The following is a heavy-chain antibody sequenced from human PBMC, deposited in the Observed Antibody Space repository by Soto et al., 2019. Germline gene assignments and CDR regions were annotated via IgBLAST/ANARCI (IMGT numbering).Heavy chain of an antibody. CDR2: IYYSGST. J-gene: IGHJ4*02. D-gene: IGHD3-9*01. CDR3: ARHSITSYDILTGSIPDYYFDY. V-gene: IGHV4-59*04. CDR1: GGSISSYY. Sequence: SETLSLTCTVSGGSISSYYWSWIRQPPGKGLEWIGYIYYSGSTYYNPSLKSRVTISVDTSKNQFSLKLSSVTAADTAVYYCARHSITSYDILTGSIPDYYFDYWGQGTLVTVSS.